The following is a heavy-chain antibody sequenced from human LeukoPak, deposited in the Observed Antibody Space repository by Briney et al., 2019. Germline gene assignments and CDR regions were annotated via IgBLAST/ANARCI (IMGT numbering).Heavy chain of an antibody. J-gene: IGHJ4*02. CDR3: ARSDVLRYSDWPQHFDY. V-gene: IGHV1-3*01. CDR1: GYGFTSYY. CDR2: INAGNGNT. Sequence: GASVKVSCKASGYGFTSYYMNWVRRAPGQRLEWMGWINAGNGNTKYSQKFQGRVTITRDTSASTAYMELSSLRSEDTAVYYCARSDVLRYSDWPQHFDYWGQGTLVTVSS. D-gene: IGHD3-9*01.